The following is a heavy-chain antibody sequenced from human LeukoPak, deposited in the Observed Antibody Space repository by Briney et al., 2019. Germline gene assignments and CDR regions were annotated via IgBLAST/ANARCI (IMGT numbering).Heavy chain of an antibody. D-gene: IGHD6-6*01. V-gene: IGHV3-21*04. J-gene: IGHJ4*02. CDR2: ISSSSTYI. CDR3: ARGPPGSSSFDY. Sequence: GGSLRLSCAASGFTFSSYTMNWVRQAPGKGLEWVSSISSSSTYIYYADSLKGRFTISRDNAKNSLYLQMNSLRAEDTAVYYCARGPPGSSSFDYWGQGTLVTVSS. CDR1: GFTFSSYT.